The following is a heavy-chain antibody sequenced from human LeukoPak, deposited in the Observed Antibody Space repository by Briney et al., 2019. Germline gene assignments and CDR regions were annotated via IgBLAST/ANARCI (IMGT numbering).Heavy chain of an antibody. CDR3: ARQTGSGLFILP. Sequence: KPSETLSLTCAVYGGSFSGYYWSWIRQPPGKGLEWIASIYYSGTAYYNPALKSRLTISVDTAKNQFSLRLTSVTAADTAVYYCARQTGSGLFILPGGQGTLVTVSS. J-gene: IGHJ4*02. D-gene: IGHD3/OR15-3a*01. CDR1: GGSFSGYY. CDR2: IYYSGTA. V-gene: IGHV4-34*01.